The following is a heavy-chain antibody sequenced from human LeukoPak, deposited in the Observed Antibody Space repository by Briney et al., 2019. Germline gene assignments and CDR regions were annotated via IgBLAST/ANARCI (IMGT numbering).Heavy chain of an antibody. CDR2: IYYSGST. J-gene: IGHJ4*02. Sequence: PSETLSLTCTVSGGSISSSSYYWGWIRQPPGKGLEWIGSIYYSGSTYYNPSLKSRVTISVDTSKNQFSLKLSSVTAADTAVYYCARTRQGLADYWGQGTLVTVSS. V-gene: IGHV4-39*07. CDR1: GGSISSSSYY. CDR3: ARTRQGLADY.